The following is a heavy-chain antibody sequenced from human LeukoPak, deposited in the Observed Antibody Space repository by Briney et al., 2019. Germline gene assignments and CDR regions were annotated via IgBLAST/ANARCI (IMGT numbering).Heavy chain of an antibody. CDR3: AGSSTTTNYFDY. Sequence: PSETLSLTCTVSGGSISSYYWSWIRQPPGKGLEWIGYIYYSGSTNYNPSLKSRVTISVGTSKNQFSLKLSSVTAADTAVYYCAGSSTTTNYFDYWGQGTLVTVSS. CDR2: IYYSGST. CDR1: GGSISSYY. D-gene: IGHD2/OR15-2a*01. J-gene: IGHJ4*02. V-gene: IGHV4-59*01.